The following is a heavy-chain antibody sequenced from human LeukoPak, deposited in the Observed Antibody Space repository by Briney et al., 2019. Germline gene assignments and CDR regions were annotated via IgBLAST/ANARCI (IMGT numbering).Heavy chain of an antibody. D-gene: IGHD3-3*01. CDR3: ARQTGVGLFILP. Sequence: SETLSLTCTVSGGSISSRSYYWGWIRQPPGKGLEWIGNIYYSGSTYYNPSLKSRVAISVDTSKNQFSLKLTSVTAADTAVYYCARQTGVGLFILPGGRGTLVTVSS. V-gene: IGHV4-39*01. CDR2: IYYSGST. J-gene: IGHJ4*02. CDR1: GGSISSRSYY.